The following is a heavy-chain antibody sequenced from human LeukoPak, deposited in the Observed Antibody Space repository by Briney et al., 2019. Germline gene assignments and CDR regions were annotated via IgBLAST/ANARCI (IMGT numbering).Heavy chain of an antibody. Sequence: GGSLRLSCAASGFTFSSYAMSWVRQAPGKGLEWVSAISGSGGSTYYADSVEGRFTISRDNSKNTLYLQMNSLRAEDTAVYYCAREYDFWSGYYTHFDYWGQGTLVTVSS. J-gene: IGHJ4*02. CDR1: GFTFSSYA. CDR2: ISGSGGST. CDR3: AREYDFWSGYYTHFDY. V-gene: IGHV3-23*01. D-gene: IGHD3-3*01.